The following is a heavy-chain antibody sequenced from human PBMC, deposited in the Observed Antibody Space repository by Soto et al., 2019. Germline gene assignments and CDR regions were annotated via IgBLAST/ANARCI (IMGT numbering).Heavy chain of an antibody. CDR3: ASQYCSGGSCYSHKRNWYVDL. Sequence: QLQLQESGSGLVKPSQTLSLTCAVSGGSISSGGYSWSWLRQPPGKGLEWIGDIYHSGSTYYNPSLKSRVTISVDRSKNQFSLKLSAVTAADTAVYYCASQYCSGGSCYSHKRNWYVDLWGRGTLVTVSS. CDR2: IYHSGST. V-gene: IGHV4-30-2*01. J-gene: IGHJ2*01. CDR1: GGSISSGGYS. D-gene: IGHD2-15*01.